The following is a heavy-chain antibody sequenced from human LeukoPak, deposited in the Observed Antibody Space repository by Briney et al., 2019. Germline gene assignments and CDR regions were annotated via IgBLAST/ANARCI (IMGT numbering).Heavy chain of an antibody. Sequence: ASVKVSCKASGYTFTRYYMHWVRQAPGQGLEWMGWINPNSGGTNYAQKFQGRVTMTRDSSISTAYMELSRLRSDDTAVYYCARVEIAVAGTYRGYFDYWGQGTLVTVSS. V-gene: IGHV1-2*02. CDR1: GYTFTRYY. CDR3: ARVEIAVAGTYRGYFDY. J-gene: IGHJ4*02. CDR2: INPNSGGT. D-gene: IGHD6-19*01.